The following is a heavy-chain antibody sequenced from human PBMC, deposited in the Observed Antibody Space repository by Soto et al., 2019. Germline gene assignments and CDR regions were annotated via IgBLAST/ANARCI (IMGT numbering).Heavy chain of an antibody. V-gene: IGHV3-30*09. Sequence: QVQMVESGGGVVQPGRSLRLSCAASAFTFRSYDMHWVRQAPGKGLEWLTFISYDGSNEYYADSVKGRFAISSDNSKNTLYLQMNSLGPEDTAVYYCARYCNGGACYSGSLDYWGQGTLVTVSS. CDR2: ISYDGSNE. CDR1: AFTFRSYD. D-gene: IGHD2-15*01. CDR3: ARYCNGGACYSGSLDY. J-gene: IGHJ4*02.